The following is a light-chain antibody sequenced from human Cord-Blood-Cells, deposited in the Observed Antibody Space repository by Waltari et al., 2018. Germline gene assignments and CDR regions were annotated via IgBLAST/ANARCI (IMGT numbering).Light chain of an antibody. V-gene: IGLV2-23*01. Sequence: QSALTQPASVSGSPGLSITISCPGTSSDVGSYNLVSWYQQHPGKAPKLMIYEGSKWPSGVSNRFSGSKSGNTASLTISGLQAEDEADYYCCSYAGSSTFVFGAGTKVTVL. CDR1: SSDVGSYNL. J-gene: IGLJ1*01. CDR2: EGS. CDR3: CSYAGSSTFV.